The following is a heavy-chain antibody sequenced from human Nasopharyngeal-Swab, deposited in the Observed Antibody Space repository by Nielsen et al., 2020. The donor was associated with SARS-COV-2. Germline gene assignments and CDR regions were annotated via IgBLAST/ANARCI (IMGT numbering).Heavy chain of an antibody. J-gene: IGHJ6*02. V-gene: IGHV3-9*01. D-gene: IGHD3-3*02. CDR2: ITWNSDR. CDR1: GFTFDDYA. CDR3: AKEINNFDYYYYTMDV. Sequence: SLKISCAATGFTFDDYAMHWVRPGPGKGLEWVSSITWNSDRVHADSVKGRFTISRDNAKNSLYLQMNSLRPEDTALYYCAKEINNFDYYYYTMDVWGQGTTVTVSS.